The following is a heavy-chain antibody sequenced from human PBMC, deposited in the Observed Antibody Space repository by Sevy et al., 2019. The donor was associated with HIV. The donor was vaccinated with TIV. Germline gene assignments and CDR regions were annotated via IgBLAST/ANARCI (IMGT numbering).Heavy chain of an antibody. J-gene: IGHJ4*02. D-gene: IGHD6-19*01. CDR1: GFTFSSYS. V-gene: IGHV3-21*01. CDR3: ARDPSSSGWPRGDFDY. CDR2: ISSSSSYI. Sequence: GGSLRLSCAASGFTFSSYSMNWVRQAPGKGLEWVSSISSSSSYIYYADSVNGRFTISRDNAKNSLYLQMNSLRAEDTAVYYCARDPSSSGWPRGDFDYWGQGTLVTVSS.